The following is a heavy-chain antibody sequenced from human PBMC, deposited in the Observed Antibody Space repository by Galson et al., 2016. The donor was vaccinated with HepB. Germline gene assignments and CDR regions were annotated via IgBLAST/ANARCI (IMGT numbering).Heavy chain of an antibody. J-gene: IGHJ6*03. CDR2: ISAYTGNT. D-gene: IGHD1-7*01. V-gene: IGHV1-18*04. CDR1: GYTFSSYG. Sequence: SVKVSCKASGYTFSSYGISWVRQAPGQGLEWMGWISAYTGNTSYAQKLQDRVTMTTDTSTSTAYMELRSLRSDDTAVYYCAREARITGTIYHHYYYMDVWGKGTTVTVSS. CDR3: AREARITGTIYHHYYYMDV.